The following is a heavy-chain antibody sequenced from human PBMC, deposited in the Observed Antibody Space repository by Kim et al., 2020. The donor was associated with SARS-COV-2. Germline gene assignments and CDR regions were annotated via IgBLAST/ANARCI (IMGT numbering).Heavy chain of an antibody. D-gene: IGHD4-17*01. CDR3: ARDRIRPVTTLDY. V-gene: IGHV1-69*04. Sequence: YSQKFQGRVTITADKSTSTAYMELSSLRSEDTAVYYCARDRIRPVTTLDYWGQGTLVTVSS. J-gene: IGHJ4*02.